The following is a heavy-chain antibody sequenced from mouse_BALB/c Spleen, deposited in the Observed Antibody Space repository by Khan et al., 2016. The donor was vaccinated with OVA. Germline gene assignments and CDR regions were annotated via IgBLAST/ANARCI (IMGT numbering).Heavy chain of an antibody. V-gene: IGHV1-7*01. CDR3: ARDRIDY. CDR2: INPTSAYT. CDR1: GYTFTTYW. J-gene: IGHJ2*01. Sequence: QVQLKQSGAELAKPGASVKMSCQASGYTFTTYWMHWVKQRPGQGLEWIGYINPTSAYTDYNEKFKDKATLSADKSSSTAYMQLSSLTSEDSAVYYCARDRIDYWGQGTTRTVSS.